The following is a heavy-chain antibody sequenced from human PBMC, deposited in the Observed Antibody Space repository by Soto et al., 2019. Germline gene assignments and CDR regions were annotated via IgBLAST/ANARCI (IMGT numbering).Heavy chain of an antibody. CDR1: GFTFSGSA. Sequence: GGSLRLSCAASGFTFSGSAMHWVRQASGKGLEWVGRIGSKANSYATAYAASVKGRFTISRDDSKNTAYLQMNSLKTEDTAVYYCTRHSSSSGCFDYWGQGTLVTVSS. V-gene: IGHV3-73*01. CDR3: TRHSSSSGCFDY. CDR2: IGSKANSYAT. J-gene: IGHJ4*02. D-gene: IGHD6-19*01.